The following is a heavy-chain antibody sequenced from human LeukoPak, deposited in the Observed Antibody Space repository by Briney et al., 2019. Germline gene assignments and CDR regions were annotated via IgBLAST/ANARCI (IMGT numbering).Heavy chain of an antibody. Sequence: GASVKVSCKASGGTFSSYAISWVRQAPGQGLEWMGGIIPIFGTANYAQKFQGRVTITADESTSTAYMELSSLRSEDTAVYYCARALVGATPSFDYWGQGILVTVSS. CDR3: ARALVGATPSFDY. CDR2: IIPIFGTA. CDR1: GGTFSSYA. V-gene: IGHV1-69*13. J-gene: IGHJ4*02. D-gene: IGHD1-26*01.